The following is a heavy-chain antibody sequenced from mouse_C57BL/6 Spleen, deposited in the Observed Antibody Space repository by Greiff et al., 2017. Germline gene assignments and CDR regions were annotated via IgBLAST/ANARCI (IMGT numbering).Heavy chain of an antibody. V-gene: IGHV5-4*01. D-gene: IGHD1-1*01. CDR2: ISDGGSYT. Sequence: EVKLEESGGGLVKPGGSLKLSCAASGFTFSSYAMSWVRQTPEKRLEWVATISDGGSYTYYPDNVKGRFTISRDNAKNNLYLQMSHLKSEDTAMYYCARDDDSYYFDYWGQGTTLTVSS. J-gene: IGHJ2*01. CDR1: GFTFSSYA. CDR3: ARDDDSYYFDY.